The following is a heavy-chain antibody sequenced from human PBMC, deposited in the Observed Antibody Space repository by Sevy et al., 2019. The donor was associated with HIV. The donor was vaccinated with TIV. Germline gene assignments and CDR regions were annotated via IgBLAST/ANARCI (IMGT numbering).Heavy chain of an antibody. Sequence: GGSLRLSCAASTFTFHTYVMSWVRQAPEKGLEWVSTISASGGCTYYADSVKGRFTISRDNSKNTVYLQMNSLRDEDTAVYYCAKEDTSGYFWGQGTLVTVSS. J-gene: IGHJ4*02. D-gene: IGHD3-22*01. CDR3: AKEDTSGYF. CDR2: ISASGGCT. V-gene: IGHV3-23*01. CDR1: TFTFHTYV.